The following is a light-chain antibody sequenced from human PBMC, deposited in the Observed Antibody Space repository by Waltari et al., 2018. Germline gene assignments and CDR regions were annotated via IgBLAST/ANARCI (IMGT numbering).Light chain of an antibody. V-gene: IGLV3-10*01. CDR3: YSTDSTGNHVV. CDR2: DDN. CDR1: ALPKKY. J-gene: IGLJ2*01. Sequence: SYELTQPPSVSVSPGQTARITCSGAALPKKYAFWYQQKSGQAPVLIIYDDNKRPSGIPERVSGSSSGTMATLTISGAQVEDEADYYCYSTDSTGNHVVFGGGTKLTVL.